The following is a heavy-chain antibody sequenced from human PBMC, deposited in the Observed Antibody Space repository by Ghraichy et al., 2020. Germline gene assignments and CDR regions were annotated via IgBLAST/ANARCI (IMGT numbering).Heavy chain of an antibody. CDR3: AYSYGYYPVAFDI. V-gene: IGHV1-69*05. Sequence: SVKVSCKASGGTFSSYAISWVRQAPGQGLEWMGGIIPIFGTANYAQKFQGRVTITTDESTSTAYMELSSLRSEDTAVYYCAYSYGYYPVAFDIWGQGTMVTVSS. CDR1: GGTFSSYA. J-gene: IGHJ3*02. D-gene: IGHD5-18*01. CDR2: IIPIFGTA.